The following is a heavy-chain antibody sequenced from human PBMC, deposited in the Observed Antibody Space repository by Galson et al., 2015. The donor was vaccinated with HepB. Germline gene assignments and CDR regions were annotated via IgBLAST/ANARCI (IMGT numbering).Heavy chain of an antibody. CDR2: IYDSGST. Sequence: SETLSLTCTVSGGSSRSHYWSWIRQPPGKGLEWIGYIYDSGSTTYNPSLRRRATISVDTSKNQVSLNLTSVTAADTAVYYCARTFCANGCPGIWVYWFDPWGQGTRVTVSS. CDR3: ARTFCANGCPGIWVYWFDP. CDR1: GGSSRSHY. D-gene: IGHD4/OR15-4a*01. J-gene: IGHJ5*02. V-gene: IGHV4-59*11.